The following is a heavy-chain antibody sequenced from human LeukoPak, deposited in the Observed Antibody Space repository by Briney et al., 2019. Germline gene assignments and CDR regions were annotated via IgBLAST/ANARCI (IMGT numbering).Heavy chain of an antibody. CDR3: AKAAAPALYSYGSTEDFYFDY. V-gene: IGHV4-61*02. D-gene: IGHD5-18*01. CDR2: IYTSGST. Sequence: SSETLSLTCTVSGGSISSGSYYWSWIRQPAGKGLEWIGRIYTSGSTNYNPSLKSRVTISIDTSKNQFSLKLSSVTAADTAVYYCAKAAAPALYSYGSTEDFYFDYWGQGTLVTVSS. J-gene: IGHJ4*02. CDR1: GGSISSGSYY.